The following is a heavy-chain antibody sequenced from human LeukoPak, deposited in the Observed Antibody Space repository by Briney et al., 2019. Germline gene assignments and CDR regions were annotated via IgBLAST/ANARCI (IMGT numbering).Heavy chain of an antibody. CDR2: ISSSSSYI. V-gene: IGHV3-21*01. CDR1: GFTFSSYT. CDR3: ARDRRTMSTCDY. D-gene: IGHD5/OR15-5a*01. Sequence: GGSLRLSCAASGFTFSSYTMNWVRQAPGKGLEWVSSISSSSSYIYYADSVKGRFTISRDNAKNSLYLQMNSLRAEDTAVYYCARDRRTMSTCDYWGQGSLVTVSS. J-gene: IGHJ4*02.